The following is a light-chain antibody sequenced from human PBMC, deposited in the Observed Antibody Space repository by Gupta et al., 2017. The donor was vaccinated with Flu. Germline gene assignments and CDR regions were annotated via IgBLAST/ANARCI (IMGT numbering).Light chain of an antibody. Sequence: SSELTQPPSVSVSPGQTASITCSGDKLGAKYACWYQQQPGQSPVLVIDQDTKRPSGTPERFSGCNSGTTATLTIRGTQARDEDDYYFQAGDSSTAVFGGGTKLTVL. CDR1: KLGAKY. CDR3: QAGDSSTAV. CDR2: QDT. J-gene: IGLJ3*02. V-gene: IGLV3-1*01.